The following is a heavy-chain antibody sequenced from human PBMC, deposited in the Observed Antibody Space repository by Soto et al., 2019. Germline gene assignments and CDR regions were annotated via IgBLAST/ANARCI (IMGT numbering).Heavy chain of an antibody. J-gene: IGHJ5*02. D-gene: IGHD6-19*01. V-gene: IGHV4-31*03. Sequence: SETLSLTCTVSGGSISSGGYYWSWIRQHPGKGLEWIGYIYYSGSTYYNPSLKSRVTISVDTSKNQFSLKLSSVTAADTAVYYCAREAVAGTWWFDPWGQGTLVTVSS. CDR1: GGSISSGGYY. CDR3: AREAVAGTWWFDP. CDR2: IYYSGST.